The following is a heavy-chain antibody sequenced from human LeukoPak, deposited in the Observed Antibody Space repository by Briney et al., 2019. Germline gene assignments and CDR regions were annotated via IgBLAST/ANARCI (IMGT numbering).Heavy chain of an antibody. J-gene: IGHJ3*02. CDR3: ARVRFSSGWYIAFDI. Sequence: GASVKVSCKASGYTFTSYYIHWVRQAPGQGLEWMGIINPSGGSTTYAQKFQGRVTMTRDTSTSTAYMEVGSLRSEDTAVYYCARVRFSSGWYIAFDIWGQGTMVTVSS. CDR2: INPSGGST. V-gene: IGHV1-46*01. D-gene: IGHD6-19*01. CDR1: GYTFTSYY.